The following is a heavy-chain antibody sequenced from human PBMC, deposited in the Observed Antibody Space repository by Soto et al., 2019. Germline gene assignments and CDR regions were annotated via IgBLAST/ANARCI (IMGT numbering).Heavy chain of an antibody. J-gene: IGHJ4*02. Sequence: QITLKESGPTLVKPTQTLTLTCTFSGFSLSTSGVGVGWIRQPPGKALEWLALIYWDDDKRYSPSLKSRLTFTKDTNKNQVALTRTNMNPVDTATYYCPHSRAPRVLEYGGQGTLVTVSS. CDR2: IYWDDDK. CDR3: PHSRAPRVLEY. D-gene: IGHD3-3*01. V-gene: IGHV2-5*02. CDR1: GFSLSTSGVG.